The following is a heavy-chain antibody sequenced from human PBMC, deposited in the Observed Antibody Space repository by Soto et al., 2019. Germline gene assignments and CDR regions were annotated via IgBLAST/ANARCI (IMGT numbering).Heavy chain of an antibody. V-gene: IGHV1-18*01. D-gene: IGHD2-2*01. Sequence: GASVKVSCKASGYTFTSYGISWVRQAPGQGLEWMGWISAYNGNTNYAQKLQGRVTMTTDTSTSTAYMELRSLRSDDTAVYYCARAGHCSSTSCPNWFDPWGQGTLVTVSS. CDR1: GYTFTSYG. CDR2: ISAYNGNT. J-gene: IGHJ5*02. CDR3: ARAGHCSSTSCPNWFDP.